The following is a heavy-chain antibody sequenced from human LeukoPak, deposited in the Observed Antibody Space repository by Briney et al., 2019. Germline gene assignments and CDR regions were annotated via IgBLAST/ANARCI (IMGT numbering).Heavy chain of an antibody. V-gene: IGHV3-23*01. CDR3: ARDLSIWVDY. CDR1: GFTFSTYT. J-gene: IGHJ4*02. Sequence: QAGGSLRLSCAASGFTFSTYTMSWVRQAPGKGLEWVSAISGSGGSTYYADSVKGRFTISRDNAKNSLYLQMNSLRAEDTAVYYCARDLSIWVDYWGQGTLVTVSS. CDR2: ISGSGGST. D-gene: IGHD7-27*01.